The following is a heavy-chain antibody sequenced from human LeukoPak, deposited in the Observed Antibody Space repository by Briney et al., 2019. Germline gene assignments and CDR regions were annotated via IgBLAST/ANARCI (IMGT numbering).Heavy chain of an antibody. CDR2: ISSSSSYI. V-gene: IGHV3-21*01. CDR1: GFTFSSYS. J-gene: IGHJ4*02. CDR3: ASLYYDILTGYYNFDY. D-gene: IGHD3-9*01. Sequence: PGGSLRLSCAASGFTFSSYSMNWVRQAPGKGLEWVSSISSSSSYIYYADSVKGRFTISRDNAKNSLYLQMNSLRAEDTAVYYCASLYYDILTGYYNFDYWGQGTLVTVSS.